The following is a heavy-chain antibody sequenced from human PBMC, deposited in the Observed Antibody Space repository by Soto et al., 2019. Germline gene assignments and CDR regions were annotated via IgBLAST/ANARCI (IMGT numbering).Heavy chain of an antibody. CDR1: GYTFTTYE. V-gene: IGHV1-8*01. J-gene: IGHJ4*02. Sequence: QVQLVQSGAEVRKPGASVKVSCKASGYTFTTYEITWVREATGQGLEWMGWMNPNSGGTIYAQQFQGRVTMTANTSISTAYLELSGLRTADTAVYYCARGGLVFGGADSWGQGTLVPVSS. CDR2: MNPNSGGT. D-gene: IGHD3-3*01. CDR3: ARGGLVFGGADS.